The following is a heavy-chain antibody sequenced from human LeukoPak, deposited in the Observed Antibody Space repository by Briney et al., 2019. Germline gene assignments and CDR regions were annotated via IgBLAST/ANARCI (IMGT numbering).Heavy chain of an antibody. V-gene: IGHV3-48*03. CDR1: GFIFSTSE. J-gene: IGHJ3*02. CDR3: ASIAVGATARGAFDI. CDR2: ISGGGTTI. Sequence: PGGSLRLSCAASGFIFSTSEMNWARQAPGKGLEWVSYISGGGTTIKYADSVRGRFTISRDNAKNSLYLQMNSLRAEDTAVYYCASIAVGATARGAFDIWGQGTMVTVSS. D-gene: IGHD1-26*01.